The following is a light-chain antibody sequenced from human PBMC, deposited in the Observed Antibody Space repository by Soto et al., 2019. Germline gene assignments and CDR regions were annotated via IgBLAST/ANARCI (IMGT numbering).Light chain of an antibody. CDR3: QQYNSYPWT. V-gene: IGKV1-5*01. CDR1: QSIRSW. CDR2: DAS. Sequence: DLQMTQSPSTLSASVGDRVTITCRASQSIRSWLAWYQQKPGKAPNLLIYDASSLESGVPSRFSGSGSGTEFTLTISSLQPDDFATYYCQQYNSYPWTFGQGTKVEIK. J-gene: IGKJ1*01.